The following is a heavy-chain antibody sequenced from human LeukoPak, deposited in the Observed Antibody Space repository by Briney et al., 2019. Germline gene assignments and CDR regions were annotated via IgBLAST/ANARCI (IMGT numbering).Heavy chain of an antibody. CDR3: AREPGVNDFWSSGPLDPRSWLDP. D-gene: IGHD3-3*01. CDR1: GGSIRDYY. J-gene: IGHJ5*02. V-gene: IGHV4-59*01. Sequence: PSETLSLTCTVSGGSIRDYYWSWIRQAPGKGLEWIGYIHYSGNTKYNPSHKSRVIISLDTSKNQLSLKVTSVTAADTAVYYCAREPGVNDFWSSGPLDPRSWLDPWGQGTLVTVSS. CDR2: IHYSGNT.